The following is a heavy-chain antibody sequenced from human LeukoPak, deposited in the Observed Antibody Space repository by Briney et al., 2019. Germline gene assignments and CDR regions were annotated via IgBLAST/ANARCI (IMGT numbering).Heavy chain of an antibody. CDR1: GYTFTSYY. Sequence: GASVKVSCKGSGYTFTSYYMHWVRQAPGQGLEWMGIINPSGGSTSYAQKFQGRVTMTRDMSTSTVYMELSSLRSEDTAVYYCASLNPIVVPADLLDYWGQGTLVTVSS. J-gene: IGHJ4*02. V-gene: IGHV1-46*01. CDR3: ASLNPIVVPADLLDY. CDR2: INPSGGST. D-gene: IGHD2-2*01.